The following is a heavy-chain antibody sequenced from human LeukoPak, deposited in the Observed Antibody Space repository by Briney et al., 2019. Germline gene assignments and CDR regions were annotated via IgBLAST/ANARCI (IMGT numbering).Heavy chain of an antibody. CDR3: VKEFWAAAGTVGLFDF. V-gene: IGHV3-23*01. CDR2: ISGTGGST. J-gene: IGHJ4*02. Sequence: GGSLRLSCGASGFTFSTYAMGWVRQAPGKGLEWVSSISGTGGSTSYAASVKGRFTISRDQSKDTLYLHMNSLRAEDTALYYCVKEFWAAAGTVGLFDFWGLGTLVTVSS. CDR1: GFTFSTYA. D-gene: IGHD6-13*01.